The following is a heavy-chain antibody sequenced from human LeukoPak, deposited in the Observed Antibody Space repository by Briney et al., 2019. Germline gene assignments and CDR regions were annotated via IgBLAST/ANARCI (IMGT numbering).Heavy chain of an antibody. J-gene: IGHJ4*02. V-gene: IGHV5-51*01. CDR1: GYSFTSYW. D-gene: IGHD3-3*01. CDR3: ARPRLRFLEWLSIDY. Sequence: PGESLQISCKGSGYSFTSYWIGWVRQLPGKGLEWMGIIYPGDSDTRYSPSFQGQVTISADKSISTAYLQWSSLKASDTAMYYCARPRLRFLEWLSIDYWGRGTLVTVSS. CDR2: IYPGDSDT.